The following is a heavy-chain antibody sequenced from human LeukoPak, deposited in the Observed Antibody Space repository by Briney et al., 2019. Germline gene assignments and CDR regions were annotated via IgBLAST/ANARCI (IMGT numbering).Heavy chain of an antibody. J-gene: IGHJ4*02. CDR3: ARGKNGDSLFDY. V-gene: IGHV3-74*01. D-gene: IGHD4-17*01. CDR2: IDRDASST. Sequence: GGSLRLSCAASGFTFSTYWMHWVRQAPGKGLVWVSRIDRDASSTTYADFVKGRFIISRDIAKNTLYLQMNSLRAEDTALYYCARGKNGDSLFDYWGQGALVTVSS. CDR1: GFTFSTYW.